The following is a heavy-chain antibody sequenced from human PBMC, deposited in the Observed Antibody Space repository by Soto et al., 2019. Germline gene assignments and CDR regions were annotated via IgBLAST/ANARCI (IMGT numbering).Heavy chain of an antibody. D-gene: IGHD3-3*01. V-gene: IGHV1-3*01. J-gene: IGHJ6*03. CDR2: INAGNGNT. CDR3: ARSMAIFGVVTPSNYYYYYYMDV. CDR1: GYTFTSYA. Sequence: EASVKVSCKASGYTFTSYAMHWVRQAPGQRLEWMGWINAGNGNTKYSQKFQGRVTITRDTSASTAYMELSSLRSEDTAVYYCARSMAIFGVVTPSNYYYYYYMDVWGKGTTVTAP.